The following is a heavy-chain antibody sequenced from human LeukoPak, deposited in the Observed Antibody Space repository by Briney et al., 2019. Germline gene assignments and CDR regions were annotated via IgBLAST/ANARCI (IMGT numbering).Heavy chain of an antibody. D-gene: IGHD3-10*01. CDR3: ARAEDYYDAFDI. CDR1: GFTFSDYY. CDR2: ISSSSSTI. V-gene: IGHV3-11*04. J-gene: IGHJ3*02. Sequence: GGSLRLSCAASGFTFSDYYMSWIRQAPGKGLEWVSYISSSSSTIYYADSVKGRFTISRDNAKNSLYLQMNSLRAEDTAVYYCARAEDYYDAFDIWGQGTMVTVSS.